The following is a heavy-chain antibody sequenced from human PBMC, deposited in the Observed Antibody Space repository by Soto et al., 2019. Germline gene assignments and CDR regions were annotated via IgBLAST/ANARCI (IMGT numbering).Heavy chain of an antibody. CDR2: IYWNDDK. CDR3: APQNRRGYFFDY. CDR1: GFSLSSSGVG. D-gene: IGHD3-9*01. Sequence: ESGPTLVNPTQTLTLTCTFSGFSLSSSGVGVGWIRQPPGKALEWLALIYWNDDKRYSPSLKSRLTITKDTSKNQVVLTMTNMDPVDTTTFFWAPQNRRGYFFDYGGRGPVVPVSS. J-gene: IGHJ4*02. V-gene: IGHV2-5*01.